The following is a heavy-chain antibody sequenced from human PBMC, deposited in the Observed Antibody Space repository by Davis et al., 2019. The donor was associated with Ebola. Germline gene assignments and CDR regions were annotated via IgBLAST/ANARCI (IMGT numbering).Heavy chain of an antibody. CDR3: AQGSSPDN. V-gene: IGHV3-23*01. CDR2: ISNSGDRA. J-gene: IGHJ4*02. CDR1: GFPFSSYG. D-gene: IGHD6-6*01. Sequence: GESLKISCAASGFPFSSYGMSWVRQAPGKGLEWVSSISNSGDRAHYVDAVKGRFSISRDNSKNTVFLQMNSLRAEDTAHYYCAQGSSPDNWGPGTLVTVSS.